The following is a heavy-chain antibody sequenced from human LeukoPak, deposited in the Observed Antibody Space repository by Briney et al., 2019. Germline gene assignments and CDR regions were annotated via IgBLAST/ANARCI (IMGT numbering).Heavy chain of an antibody. D-gene: IGHD6-13*01. V-gene: IGHV4-61*01. CDR2: IYYSGST. CDR3: AREATYSSSFDY. Sequence: SETLSLTCTVSGGSISSSSYYWSWIRQPPGKGLEWIGYIYYSGSTNYNPSLKSRVTISVDTSKNQFSLKLSSVTAADTAVYYCAREATYSSSFDYWGQGTLVTVSS. J-gene: IGHJ4*02. CDR1: GGSISSSSYY.